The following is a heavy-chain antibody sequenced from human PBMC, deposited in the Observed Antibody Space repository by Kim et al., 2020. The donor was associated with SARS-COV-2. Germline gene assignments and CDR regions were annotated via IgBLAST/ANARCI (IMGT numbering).Heavy chain of an antibody. CDR1: GYTFTSYA. D-gene: IGHD2-21*02. Sequence: ASVKVSCKASGYTFTSYAMNWVRQAPGQGLEWMGWINTNTGNPTYAQGFTGRFVFSLDTSVSTAYLQISSLKAEDTAVYYCARRRTDYYYYGMDVWGQGTTVTVSS. CDR3: ARRRTDYYYYGMDV. J-gene: IGHJ6*02. CDR2: INTNTGNP. V-gene: IGHV7-4-1*02.